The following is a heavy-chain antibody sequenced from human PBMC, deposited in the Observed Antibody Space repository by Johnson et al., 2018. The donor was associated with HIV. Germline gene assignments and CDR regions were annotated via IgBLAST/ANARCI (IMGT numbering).Heavy chain of an antibody. D-gene: IGHD6-19*01. CDR1: GFTVSSNY. CDR2: ISYDGSNE. V-gene: IGHV3-30-3*01. Sequence: QVQLVESGGGVVQPGRSLRLSCAASGFTVSSNYMSWVRQAPGKGLEWMAIISYDGSNEYYADSVKGRFTISSDNSKNTLYLHMSSLRAEDTALYYCARDSFIAVTLSDAFDIWGQGTVVTVSS. J-gene: IGHJ3*02. CDR3: ARDSFIAVTLSDAFDI.